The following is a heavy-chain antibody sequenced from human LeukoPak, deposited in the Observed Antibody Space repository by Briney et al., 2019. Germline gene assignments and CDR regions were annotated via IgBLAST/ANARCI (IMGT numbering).Heavy chain of an antibody. CDR1: GGSISSSSYY. J-gene: IGHJ6*03. CDR2: IYYSGST. D-gene: IGHD4-17*01. V-gene: IGHV4-39*07. CDR3: ARVGVTTSYYYYYYYMDV. Sequence: SETLSLTCTVSGGSISSSSYYWGWIRQPPGKGLEWIGSIYYSGSTNYNPSLKSRVTISVDTSKNQFSLKLSSVTAADTAVYYCARVGVTTSYYYYYYYMDVWGKGTTVTVSS.